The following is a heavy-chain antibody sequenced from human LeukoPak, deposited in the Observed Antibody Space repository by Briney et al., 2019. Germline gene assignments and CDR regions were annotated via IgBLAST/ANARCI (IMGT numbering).Heavy chain of an antibody. Sequence: PSETLSLTCAVYGGSFSGYYWSWIRQPPGKGLEWSGEINHSGTTNYNPSLKSRVTISVDTSKNQFSLKLSSVTAADTAVYYCARKGGLLLWFGELFSPFDPWGQGTLVTVSS. V-gene: IGHV4-34*01. J-gene: IGHJ5*02. CDR3: ARKGGLLLWFGELFSPFDP. CDR1: GGSFSGYY. CDR2: INHSGTT. D-gene: IGHD3-10*01.